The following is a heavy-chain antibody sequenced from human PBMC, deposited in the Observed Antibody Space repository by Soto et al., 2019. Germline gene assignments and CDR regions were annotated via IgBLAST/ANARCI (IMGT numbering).Heavy chain of an antibody. CDR2: IKQDGSKA. D-gene: IGHD2-15*01. CDR1: GFAFWGDW. Sequence: SLRLSSVASGFAFWGDWMSLVRHAPGKGLEWVANIKQDGSKAQYLESVRGRFTISRDNSKNSVYLQMTSLRAEDTALYYCARDFYGGFSYGPGDSWGQGTLVTVSS. J-gene: IGHJ5*01. CDR3: ARDFYGGFSYGPGDS. V-gene: IGHV3-7*01.